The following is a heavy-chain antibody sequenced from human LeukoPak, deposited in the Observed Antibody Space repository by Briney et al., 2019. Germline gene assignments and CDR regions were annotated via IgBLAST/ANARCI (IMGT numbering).Heavy chain of an antibody. CDR1: GGSISNLY. J-gene: IGHJ5*02. CDR3: ARDSGTTGEVKFDP. D-gene: IGHD3-10*01. V-gene: IGHV4-4*07. CDR2: IYVSGRI. Sequence: SETLSLTCSVSGGSISNLYLNWIRQPAGKGLEWIGRIYVSGRIDYNPSLRSRVTMSVDTSKNQLSLRVRSVTAADTGVYYCARDSGTTGEVKFDPWGQGTLVTVSS.